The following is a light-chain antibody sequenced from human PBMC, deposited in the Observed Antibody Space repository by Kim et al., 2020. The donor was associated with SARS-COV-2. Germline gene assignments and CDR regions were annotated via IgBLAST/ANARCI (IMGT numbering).Light chain of an antibody. CDR2: GAS. CDR1: QSVSRSH. CDR3: LEYGTSRHT. Sequence: LSPGERVTLCRGASQSVSRSHLAWYQHKPGLAPRLLIYGASNRATGIPDRFSGSGSGTDFTLPISRLEPEDFAVYYCLEYGTSRHTFGQGTKLEI. J-gene: IGKJ2*01. V-gene: IGKV3D-20*01.